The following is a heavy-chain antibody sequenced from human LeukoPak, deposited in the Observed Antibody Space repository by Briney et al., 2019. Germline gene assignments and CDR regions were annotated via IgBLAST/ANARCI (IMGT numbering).Heavy chain of an antibody. Sequence: SETLSLTCTVSGGSISSSSYYWGWIRQPPGKGLEWIGSIYYSGSTYYNPSLKSRVTISVDTSKNQFSLKLSSVTAADTAVYYCARGRINYGMDVWGQGTTVTVSS. CDR1: GGSISSSSYY. CDR3: ARGRINYGMDV. CDR2: IYYSGST. J-gene: IGHJ6*02. V-gene: IGHV4-39*07.